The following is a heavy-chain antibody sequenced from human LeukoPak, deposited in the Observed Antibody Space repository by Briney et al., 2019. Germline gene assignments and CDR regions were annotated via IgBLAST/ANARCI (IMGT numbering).Heavy chain of an antibody. CDR3: ARPGGRSREAQPGTDYGMDV. Sequence: SVKVSCKASGGTFSSYAISWARQAPGQGLEWMGGIIPIFGTANYAQKFQGRVTITADESTSTAYMELSSLRSEDTAVYYCARPGGRSREAQPGTDYGMDVWGQGTTVTVSS. J-gene: IGHJ6*02. CDR2: IIPIFGTA. V-gene: IGHV1-69*13. D-gene: IGHD1-1*01. CDR1: GGTFSSYA.